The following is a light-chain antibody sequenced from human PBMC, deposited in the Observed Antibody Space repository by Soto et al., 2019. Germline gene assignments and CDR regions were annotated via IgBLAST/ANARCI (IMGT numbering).Light chain of an antibody. V-gene: IGKV3-20*01. Sequence: EILLTQSPFTLSLSPVERATLSCRPSQSVSSSFLAWYQQKVGQAPRLLIYDASSRATGIPDRFSGSGSGTDFTLTISRLEPEDFATYYCQQYNSYSWTFGQGTKVDIK. CDR2: DAS. CDR1: QSVSSSF. CDR3: QQYNSYSWT. J-gene: IGKJ1*01.